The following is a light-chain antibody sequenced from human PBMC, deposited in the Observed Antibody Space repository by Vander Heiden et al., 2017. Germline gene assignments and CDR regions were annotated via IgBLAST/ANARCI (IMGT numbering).Light chain of an antibody. CDR1: QYIRHS. V-gene: IGKV1-9*01. CDR3: QQLKNNLWT. CDR2: AAS. Sequence: DSQLPQSPSFLSASGGDRVPLTCRASQYIRHSLAWYQQIPGKAPKLLIYAASTLECGVPARFRGGGSGTEFTLTISSLQAEDVATYYCQQLKNNLWTFGQGTKVEIK. J-gene: IGKJ1*01.